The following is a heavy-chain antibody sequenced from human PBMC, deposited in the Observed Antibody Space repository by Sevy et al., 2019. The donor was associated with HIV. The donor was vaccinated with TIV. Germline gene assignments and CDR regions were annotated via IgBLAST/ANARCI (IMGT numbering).Heavy chain of an antibody. CDR3: ARVRIVVVVASYPYYYYGMDV. CDR2: INHSGST. CDR1: GGSFSGYY. J-gene: IGHJ6*02. D-gene: IGHD2-15*01. Sequence: SETLSLTCAVYGGSFSGYYWSWIRQPPGKGLEWIGEINHSGSTNYNPSLKSRVTISVDTSKNRFSLRLGFVTAADTAVYYCARVRIVVVVASYPYYYYGMDVWGQGTTVTVSS. V-gene: IGHV4-34*01.